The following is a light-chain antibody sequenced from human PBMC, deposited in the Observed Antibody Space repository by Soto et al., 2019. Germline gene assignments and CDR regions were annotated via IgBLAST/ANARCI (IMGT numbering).Light chain of an antibody. J-gene: IGKJ5*01. V-gene: IGKV3-15*01. CDR1: QSVSSN. CDR3: QQYNNWPT. Sequence: EIVMTQSPATLSVSPGERATLSCRASQSVSSNLAWYQQKPGQAPRLLIYGASTRATGIPARFSGSGSGTESTLTISCLQSEDFSGYYCQQYNNWPTFGQGTRLEIK. CDR2: GAS.